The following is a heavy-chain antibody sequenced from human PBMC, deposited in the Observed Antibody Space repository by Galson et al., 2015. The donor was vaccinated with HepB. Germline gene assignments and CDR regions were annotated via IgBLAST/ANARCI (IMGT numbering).Heavy chain of an antibody. CDR3: AKDRMGSYRYYYYGMDV. Sequence: SLRLSCAASGFTFDDYAMHWVRQAPGKGLEWVSGISWNSGSIGYADSVKGRFTISRDNAKNSLYLQMNSLRAEDTALYYCAKDRMGSYRYYYYGMDVWGQGTTVTVSS. J-gene: IGHJ6*02. CDR2: ISWNSGSI. CDR1: GFTFDDYA. D-gene: IGHD1-26*01. V-gene: IGHV3-9*01.